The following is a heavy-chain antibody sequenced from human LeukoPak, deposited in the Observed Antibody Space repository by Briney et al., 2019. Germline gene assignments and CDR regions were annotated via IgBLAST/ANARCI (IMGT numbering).Heavy chain of an antibody. CDR2: ISAYNGNT. CDR1: GYTFTSYG. J-gene: IGHJ4*02. V-gene: IGHV1-18*01. CDR3: ARDNYGDPRDY. Sequence: ASVKVPCKASGYTFTSYGISWVRQAPGQGLEWMGWISAYNGNTNYAQKLQGRVTMTTDTSTSTAYVELRSLRSDDTAVYYCARDNYGDPRDYWGQGTLVTVSS. D-gene: IGHD4-17*01.